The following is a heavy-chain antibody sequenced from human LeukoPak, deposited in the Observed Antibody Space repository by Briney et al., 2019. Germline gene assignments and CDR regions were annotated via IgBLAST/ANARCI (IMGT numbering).Heavy chain of an antibody. J-gene: IGHJ6*03. D-gene: IGHD3-16*02. Sequence: GGSLRLSCAASGFTFDDYGMSWVRQAPGKGLEGVSGINWNGGSTGYADSVKGRFTIYRDNDKNSLYLQMNSLRAEDTALYYCARRRRLGELSVYYYYYYMDVWGKGTTVTVSS. CDR2: INWNGGST. CDR3: ARRRRLGELSVYYYYYYMDV. V-gene: IGHV3-20*04. CDR1: GFTFDDYG.